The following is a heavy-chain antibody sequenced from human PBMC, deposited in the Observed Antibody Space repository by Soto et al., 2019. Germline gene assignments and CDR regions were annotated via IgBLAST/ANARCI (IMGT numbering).Heavy chain of an antibody. D-gene: IGHD6-6*01. V-gene: IGHV3-23*01. J-gene: IGHJ6*02. CDR3: AKAGYSSSDYYYGMDV. CDR2: ISGSGGST. CDR1: GFTFSSYA. Sequence: GGSLRLSCAASGFTFSSYAMSWVRQAPGKGLEWVSAISGSGGSTYYADPVKGRFTISRDNSKNTLYLQMNSLRAEDTAVYYCAKAGYSSSDYYYGMDVWGQGTTVTVSS.